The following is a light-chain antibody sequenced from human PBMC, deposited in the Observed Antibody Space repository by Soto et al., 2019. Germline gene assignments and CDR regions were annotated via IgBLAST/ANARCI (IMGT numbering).Light chain of an antibody. V-gene: IGKV3-11*01. Sequence: EIVFKQSPAPLSLSPGERATLSSRDSQSVRSYLAWYQQTPGQAPRLLIYDASNTATGIPARCSGSGSGTDFTLTISSLEPEDFAFYYCQQRSNWITFGQGTRLEIK. CDR3: QQRSNWIT. CDR2: DAS. J-gene: IGKJ5*01. CDR1: QSVRSY.